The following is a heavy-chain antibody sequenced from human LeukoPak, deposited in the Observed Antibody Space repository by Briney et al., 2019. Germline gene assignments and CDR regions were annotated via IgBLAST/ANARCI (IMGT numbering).Heavy chain of an antibody. CDR1: GGTFSSYA. J-gene: IGHJ6*03. V-gene: IGHV1-69*13. Sequence: GASVKVSCKASGGTFSSYAISWVRQAPGQGLEWMGGIIPIFGTANYAQKFQGRATITADESTSTAYMELSSLRSEDTAVYYCARSSGSDRYYYYYMDVWGKGTTVTVSS. CDR3: ARSSGSDRYYYYYMDV. CDR2: IIPIFGTA. D-gene: IGHD3-16*02.